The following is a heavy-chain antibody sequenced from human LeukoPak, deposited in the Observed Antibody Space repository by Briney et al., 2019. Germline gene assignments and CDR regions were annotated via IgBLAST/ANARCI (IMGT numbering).Heavy chain of an antibody. CDR1: GFTFDDYG. D-gene: IGHD3-16*01. V-gene: IGHV3-20*04. Sequence: RGSLRLSCAASGFTFDDYGMSWVRQVSGNGLEGVFGINWNGGSTGYAVSVKVRFTSSRYNAKNSLYLQMNSLRAEDTALYYCARWASKGGMDVWGKGTTVTVSS. CDR3: ARWASKGGMDV. CDR2: INWNGGST. J-gene: IGHJ6*04.